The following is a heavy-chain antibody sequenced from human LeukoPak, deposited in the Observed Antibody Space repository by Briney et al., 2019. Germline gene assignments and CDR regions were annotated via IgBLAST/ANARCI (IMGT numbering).Heavy chain of an antibody. Sequence: ASVKVSCKASGYTFTSYAMNWVRQAPGQGLEWMGWINTNTGNPTYAQGFTGRFVFSLDTSVSTAYLQISSLKAEDTAVYYCARGAPGTYYYDSSTQNPFDYWGQGTLVTVSS. J-gene: IGHJ4*02. V-gene: IGHV7-4-1*02. CDR1: GYTFTSYA. CDR2: INTNTGNP. D-gene: IGHD3-22*01. CDR3: ARGAPGTYYYDSSTQNPFDY.